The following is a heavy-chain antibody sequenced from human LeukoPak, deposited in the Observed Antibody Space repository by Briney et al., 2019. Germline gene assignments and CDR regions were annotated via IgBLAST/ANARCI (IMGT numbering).Heavy chain of an antibody. V-gene: IGHV3-23*01. D-gene: IGHD2-2*01. J-gene: IGHJ4*02. CDR2: ISGSGGST. CDR3: AKAGARYCSSTSCHRHFDY. Sequence: GGSLRLSCAASGFTFGSYAMSWVRQAPGKGLEWVSAISGSGGSTYYADSVKGRFTISRDNSKNTLYLQMNSLRAEDTAVYYCAKAGARYCSSTSCHRHFDYWGQGTLVTVSS. CDR1: GFTFGSYA.